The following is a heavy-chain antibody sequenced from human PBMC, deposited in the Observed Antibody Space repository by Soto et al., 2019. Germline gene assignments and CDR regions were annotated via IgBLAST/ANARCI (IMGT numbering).Heavy chain of an antibody. Sequence: ASVKVSCKASGYTFTGYYMHWVRQAPGQGLEWMGWINPNSGGTNYAQKFQGRVTMTRDTSISTAYMELSRLRSDDTAVYYCARDRRYQLPEGNFDYWGQGTLVTVSS. J-gene: IGHJ4*02. CDR1: GYTFTGYY. CDR3: ARDRRYQLPEGNFDY. D-gene: IGHD2-2*01. CDR2: INPNSGGT. V-gene: IGHV1-2*02.